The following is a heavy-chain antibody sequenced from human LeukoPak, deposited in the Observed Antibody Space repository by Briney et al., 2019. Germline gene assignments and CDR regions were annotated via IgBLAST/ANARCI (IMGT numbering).Heavy chain of an antibody. CDR3: ARVLGIAAAGTEVGDYYYYYMDV. CDR2: IYTSGST. V-gene: IGHV4-61*02. Sequence: PSQTLSLTCTVSGGSISSGSYYWSWIRQPAGKGLEWIGRIYTSGSTNYNPSLKSRVTISVDTSKNQFSLKLSSVTAADTAVYYCARVLGIAAAGTEVGDYYYYYMDVWGKGTTVTVPS. J-gene: IGHJ6*03. D-gene: IGHD6-13*01. CDR1: GGSISSGSYY.